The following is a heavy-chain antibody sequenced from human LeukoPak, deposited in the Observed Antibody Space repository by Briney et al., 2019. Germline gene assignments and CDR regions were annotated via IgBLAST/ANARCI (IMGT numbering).Heavy chain of an antibody. CDR3: AKPSGSGVDY. D-gene: IGHD1-26*01. V-gene: IGHV3-23*01. CDR2: IRGGGGDT. J-gene: IGHJ4*02. CDR1: GFTFRSYD. Sequence: PGGSLRLSCEASGFTFRSYDMSWVRQAPGKGLEWVSAIRGGGGDTYYADSVKGRFTISRDNAKNTLYLQMNSLRAEETAVYYCAKPSGSGVDYWGQGILVTVSS.